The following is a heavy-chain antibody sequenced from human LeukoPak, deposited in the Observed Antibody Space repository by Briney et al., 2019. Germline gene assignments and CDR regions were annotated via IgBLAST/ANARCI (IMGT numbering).Heavy chain of an antibody. CDR2: ISSSSSTI. CDR3: ARDTGAYYDSGGLDY. D-gene: IGHD3-22*01. V-gene: IGHV3-48*01. CDR1: GFTFSTYN. Sequence: GGSLRLSCAASGFTFSTYNMNWVRQAPGKGLEWVSYISSSSSTIYYADSVKGRFTISRDNAKNSLYLQMNSLTAEDTAVYYCARDTGAYYDSGGLDYWGQGTLVTVSS. J-gene: IGHJ4*02.